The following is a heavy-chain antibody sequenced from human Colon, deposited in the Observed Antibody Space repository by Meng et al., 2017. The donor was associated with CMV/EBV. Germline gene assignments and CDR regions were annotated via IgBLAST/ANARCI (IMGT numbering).Heavy chain of an antibody. Sequence: SETLSLTCTVSGGSISSTNYYWGWIRQPPGKGLEWIGSIYYSGSTYYNPSLKSPVTISIDTSKNQFSLKVSSVTAADTAVYYCARDRPYSYYYFGLDVWGPGTTVTVSS. CDR3: ARDRPYSYYYFGLDV. V-gene: IGHV4-39*07. CDR2: IYYSGST. J-gene: IGHJ6*02. CDR1: GGSISSTNYY.